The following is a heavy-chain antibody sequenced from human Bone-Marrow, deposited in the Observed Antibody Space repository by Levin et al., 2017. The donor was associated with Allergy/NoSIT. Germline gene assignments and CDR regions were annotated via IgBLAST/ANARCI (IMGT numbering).Heavy chain of an antibody. Sequence: GGSLILSCKGSGYSFTSYWISWVRQMPGKGLEWMGRIDPSDSYTNYSPSFQGHVTISADKSISTAYLQWSSLKASDTAMYYCARQAASNYYYYYYYMDVWGKGTTVTVSS. J-gene: IGHJ6*03. CDR1: GYSFTSYW. D-gene: IGHD4-11*01. CDR3: ARQAASNYYYYYYYMDV. CDR2: IDPSDSYT. V-gene: IGHV5-10-1*01.